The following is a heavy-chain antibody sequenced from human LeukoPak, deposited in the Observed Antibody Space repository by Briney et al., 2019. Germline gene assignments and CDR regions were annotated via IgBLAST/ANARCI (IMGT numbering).Heavy chain of an antibody. CDR1: GFTFSRYW. J-gene: IGHJ4*02. CDR3: AKFYDILTGYFDY. Sequence: QPGGSLRLSCAASGFTFSRYWMSWVRQAPGKGLERVAVISESGGSTYYADSVKGRFTISRDYSRNTLNLQMNSLRAEDTAVYYCAKFYDILTGYFDYWGQGTLVTVSS. V-gene: IGHV3-23*01. CDR2: ISESGGST. D-gene: IGHD3-9*01.